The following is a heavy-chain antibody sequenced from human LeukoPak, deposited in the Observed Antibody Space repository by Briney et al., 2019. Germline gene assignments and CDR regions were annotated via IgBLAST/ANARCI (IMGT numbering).Heavy chain of an antibody. CDR2: INSDGSVT. Sequence: GGSLRLSCAAAGITVSSYWMHWVRQAPGKGLVWVSRINSDGSVTNYADSVEGRFTISRDNAKNTLYLHMNSLRAEDTAVYYCARDSGSAYYYNSGTYYYDSFDFWGQGTTVTVSS. V-gene: IGHV3-74*01. J-gene: IGHJ3*01. CDR1: GITVSSYW. D-gene: IGHD3-10*01. CDR3: ARDSGSAYYYNSGTYYYDSFDF.